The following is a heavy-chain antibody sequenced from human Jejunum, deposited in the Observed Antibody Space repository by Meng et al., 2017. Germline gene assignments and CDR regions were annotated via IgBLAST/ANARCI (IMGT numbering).Heavy chain of an antibody. V-gene: IGHV4-30-4*01. CDR1: GASISGADYY. CDR3: VREKRRTYYFDY. CDR2: IYYSGAT. J-gene: IGHJ4*02. Sequence: QVQLQESGPGLVKPSQTLSLTCTVSGASISGADYYWSWIRQPPGKGLEWIGYIYYSGATYSNPSLKSRATISIDTSKNQFSLRLTPVTAADTAVYYCVREKRRTYYFDYWGQGTLVTVSS. D-gene: IGHD3-16*01.